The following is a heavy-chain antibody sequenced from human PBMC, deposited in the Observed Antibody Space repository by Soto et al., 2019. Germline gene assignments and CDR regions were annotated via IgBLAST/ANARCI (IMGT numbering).Heavy chain of an antibody. CDR1: RDSVSSSSVA. CDR3: ARSEEDSDYYYYGLDV. J-gene: IGHJ6*02. V-gene: IGHV6-1*01. D-gene: IGHD2-15*01. Sequence: SQTLSLTCVISRDSVSSSSVAWNWVRQSPSRGLEWLGRTYYRSRWYSDFAVSVRGRIVINADTSKNQFSLQLNSVTPEDTAVYFCARSEEDSDYYYYGLDVWGQGTTFTVS. CDR2: TYYRSRWYS.